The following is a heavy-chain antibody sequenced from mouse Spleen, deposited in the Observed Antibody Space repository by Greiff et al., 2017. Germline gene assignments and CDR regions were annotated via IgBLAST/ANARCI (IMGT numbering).Heavy chain of an antibody. CDR2: INPSTGGT. CDR1: GYSFTGYY. J-gene: IGHJ4*01. V-gene: IGHV1-42*01. CDR3: SREGIGDY. Sequence: VQLKESGPELVKPGASVKISCKASGYSFTGYYMNWVKQSPEKSLEWIGEINPSTGGTTYNQKFKAKATLTVDKSSSTAYMQLKSLTSEDSAVYYCSREGIGDYWGQGTSVTVSS. D-gene: IGHD2-14*01.